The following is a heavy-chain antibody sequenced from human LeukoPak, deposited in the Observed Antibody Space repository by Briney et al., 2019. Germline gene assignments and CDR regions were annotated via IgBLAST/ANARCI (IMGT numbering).Heavy chain of an antibody. V-gene: IGHV3-30*03. Sequence: GRSLRLSCAASGFTFSSYGMHWVRQAPGKGLEWVAVISYDGSNKYYADSVKGRFTISRDNSKNTLYLQMNSLRAEDTAVYYCVRDDSGSVIRGVLHYWGQGALVTVSS. D-gene: IGHD3-10*01. CDR1: GFTFSSYG. CDR2: ISYDGSNK. CDR3: VRDDSGSVIRGVLHY. J-gene: IGHJ4*02.